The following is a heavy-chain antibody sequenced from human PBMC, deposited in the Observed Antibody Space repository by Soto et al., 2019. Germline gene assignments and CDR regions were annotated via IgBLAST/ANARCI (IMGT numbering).Heavy chain of an antibody. Sequence: QVQLVQSGAEVKKPGASVKVSCKASGYTFTSYDINWVRQATGQGLEWMGWMNPNSGNTGYAQKFQGRVTMTRNTSISTAYMELSSLRSEETAVYYCARGCYSSSWYGSGDGMDVWGQGTTVTVSS. V-gene: IGHV1-8*01. CDR3: ARGCYSSSWYGSGDGMDV. CDR2: MNPNSGNT. CDR1: GYTFTSYD. J-gene: IGHJ6*02. D-gene: IGHD6-13*01.